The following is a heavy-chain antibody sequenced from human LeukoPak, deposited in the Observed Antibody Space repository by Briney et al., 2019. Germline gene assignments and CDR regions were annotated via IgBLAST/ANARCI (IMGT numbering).Heavy chain of an antibody. J-gene: IGHJ3*02. CDR1: GYTFTSYA. Sequence: GASVKVSCKASGYTFTSYAMHWVRQAPGQRLEWMGWINAGNGNTKYSQKFQGRVTITRDTSASTAYMELSSLRSEDTAVYYCARVPNYGDYPDAFDIWGQGTMVTVSS. CDR3: ARVPNYGDYPDAFDI. D-gene: IGHD4-17*01. V-gene: IGHV1-3*01. CDR2: INAGNGNT.